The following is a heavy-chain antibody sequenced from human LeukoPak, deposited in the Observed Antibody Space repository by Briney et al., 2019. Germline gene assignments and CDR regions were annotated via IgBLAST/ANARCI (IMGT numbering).Heavy chain of an antibody. Sequence: SETLSLTCTVSGYSISSGYYWGWIRQPPGKGLEWIGSIYHSGSTYYNPSLKSRVTISVDTSKNQLSLKLSSVTAADTAVYYCARDALGYCSGGSCGVVWFDPWGQGTLVTVSS. J-gene: IGHJ5*02. CDR2: IYHSGST. CDR1: GYSISSGYY. D-gene: IGHD2-15*01. CDR3: ARDALGYCSGGSCGVVWFDP. V-gene: IGHV4-38-2*02.